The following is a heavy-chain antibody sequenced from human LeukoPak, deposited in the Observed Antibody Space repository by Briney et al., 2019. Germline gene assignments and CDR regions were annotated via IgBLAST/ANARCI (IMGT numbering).Heavy chain of an antibody. J-gene: IGHJ5*02. D-gene: IGHD2-21*02. CDR1: GGTFSSYA. Sequence: ASVKVSCKASGGTFSSYAISWVRQAPGQGLEWMGGIIPIFGTANYAQEFQGRVTITTDESTSTAYMELSSLRSEDTAVYYCARDGGYCGGDCLGWFDPWGQGTLVTVSS. CDR2: IIPIFGTA. V-gene: IGHV1-69*05. CDR3: ARDGGYCGGDCLGWFDP.